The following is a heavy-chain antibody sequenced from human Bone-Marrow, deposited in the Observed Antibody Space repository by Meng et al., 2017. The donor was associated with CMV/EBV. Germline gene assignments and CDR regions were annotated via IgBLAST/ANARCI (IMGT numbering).Heavy chain of an antibody. CDR3: TTLDYDFWSGDYYYGMDV. Sequence: GGSLRLSCTASGFTFGDYAMSWVRQAPGKGLERVGFIRSKAYGGTTEYAASVKGRFTISRDDSKSIAYLQMNSLKTEDTAVYYCTTLDYDFWSGDYYYGMDVRGQGTTVTVSS. D-gene: IGHD3-3*01. V-gene: IGHV3-49*04. J-gene: IGHJ6*02. CDR2: IRSKAYGGTT. CDR1: GFTFGDYA.